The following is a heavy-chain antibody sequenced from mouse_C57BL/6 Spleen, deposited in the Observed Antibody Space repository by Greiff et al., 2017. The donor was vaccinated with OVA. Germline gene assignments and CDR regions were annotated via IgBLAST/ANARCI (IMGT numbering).Heavy chain of an antibody. CDR2: IYPGGGYT. V-gene: IGHV1-63*01. Sequence: QVQLQQSGAELVRPGTSVKMSCKASGYTFTNYWIGWAKQRPGHGLEWIGDIYPGGGYTNYNEKFKGKATLTADKSSSTAYMQLSSLTSEDSAIYYCARSGYDYDRYYFDYWGQGTTLTVSS. CDR1: GYTFTNYW. CDR3: ARSGYDYDRYYFDY. J-gene: IGHJ2*01. D-gene: IGHD2-4*01.